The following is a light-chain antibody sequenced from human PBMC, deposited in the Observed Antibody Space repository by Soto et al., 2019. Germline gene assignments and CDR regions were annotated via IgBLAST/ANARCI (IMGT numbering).Light chain of an antibody. CDR3: QSYDSSLSGYVV. CDR2: GNS. CDR1: SFNIGAGYD. J-gene: IGLJ2*01. V-gene: IGLV1-40*01. Sequence: QSALTQPPSVSGAPGQRVTISCTGSSFNIGAGYDVHWYQQLPGTAPKLLIYGNSNRPSGVPDRFSGSKSGTSASLAITGLQAEDEADYYCQSYDSSLSGYVVFGGGTKLTVL.